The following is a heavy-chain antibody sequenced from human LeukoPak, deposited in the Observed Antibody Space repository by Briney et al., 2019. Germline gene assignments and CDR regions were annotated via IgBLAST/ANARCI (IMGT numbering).Heavy chain of an antibody. V-gene: IGHV3-21*01. CDR3: AGDPDITMVRGVDNWFDP. CDR2: ISSSSSYI. CDR1: GFTFSSYS. D-gene: IGHD3-10*01. Sequence: PGGSLRLSCAASGFTFSSYSMNWVRQAPGKGLEWVSSISSSSSYIYYADSVKGRFTISRDNAKNSLYLQMNSLRAEDTAVYYCAGDPDITMVRGVDNWFDPWGQGTLVTVSS. J-gene: IGHJ5*02.